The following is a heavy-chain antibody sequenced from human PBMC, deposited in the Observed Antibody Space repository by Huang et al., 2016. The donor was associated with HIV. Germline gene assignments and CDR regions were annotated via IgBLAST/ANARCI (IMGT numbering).Heavy chain of an antibody. CDR2: ISYDGNDK. D-gene: IGHD3-10*01. J-gene: IGHJ3*02. CDR3: ARFGKRLPMLRGEDVIGDI. Sequence: QVQLVESGGGVVQPGRSLRLSCAASGFTLSDYAIHWVRQAPGKGLEGVALISYDGNDKFDSDSVGGRFTISRDNFNNTLYLQMNSLRHEDTALYYCARFGKRLPMLRGEDVIGDIWGQGTMVIVSS. CDR1: GFTLSDYA. V-gene: IGHV3-30-3*01.